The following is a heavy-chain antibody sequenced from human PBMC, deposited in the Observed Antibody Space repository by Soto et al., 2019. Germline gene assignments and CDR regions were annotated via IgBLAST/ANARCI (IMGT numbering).Heavy chain of an antibody. CDR3: PLLGFVSVDREVIGS. CDR2: IYSSGST. CDR1: SGSISSSSYY. Sequence: VETSETLSLTCTVSSGSISSSSYYWGWIRQPPGKGLEWIGSIYSSGSTYYNPSLKSRVTISVDTSKNQFSLKLSSVTAADTAFYSCPLLGFVSVDREVIGSWGQGTLVTVSS. V-gene: IGHV4-39*01. D-gene: IGHD3-10*01. J-gene: IGHJ5*02.